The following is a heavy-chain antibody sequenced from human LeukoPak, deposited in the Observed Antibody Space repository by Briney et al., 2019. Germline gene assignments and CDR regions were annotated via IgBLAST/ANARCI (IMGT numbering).Heavy chain of an antibody. CDR1: GFTFDDYG. V-gene: IGHV3-20*04. CDR2: INWNGGST. CDR3: ARDAEIVVVITSVYYGMDV. Sequence: RPGGSLRLSCVVSGFTFDDYGMSWVRQAPGKGLEWVSGINWNGGSTGYADSVKGRFTISRDNAKNSLYLQMNSLRAEDTAVYYCARDAEIVVVITSVYYGMDVWGQGTTVTVSS. J-gene: IGHJ6*02. D-gene: IGHD3-22*01.